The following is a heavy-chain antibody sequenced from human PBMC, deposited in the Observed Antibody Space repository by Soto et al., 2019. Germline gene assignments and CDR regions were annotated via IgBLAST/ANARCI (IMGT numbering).Heavy chain of an antibody. J-gene: IGHJ3*02. CDR1: RFTFSSYA. CDR3: ASSRETQEQWLAKSDAFDI. Sequence: GGSLRLSCAASRFTFSSYAMNWVRQAPGKGLEWVSAISGSGSSTYYADSVKGRFTISRHNSKNTLYLQMNSLRAEDTAVYYCASSRETQEQWLAKSDAFDIWGQGTMVTVSS. CDR2: ISGSGSST. D-gene: IGHD6-19*01. V-gene: IGHV3-23*01.